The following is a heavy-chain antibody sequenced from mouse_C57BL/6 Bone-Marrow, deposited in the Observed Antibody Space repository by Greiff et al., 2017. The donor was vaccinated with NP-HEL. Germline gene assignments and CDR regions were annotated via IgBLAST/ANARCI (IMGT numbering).Heavy chain of an antibody. J-gene: IGHJ3*01. CDR3: ARHDDGYYGFAY. CDR1: GFTFSDYY. V-gene: IGHV5-12*01. D-gene: IGHD2-3*01. Sequence: DVKLVESGGGLVQPGGSLKLSCAASGFTFSDYYMYWVRQTPEKRLEWVAYISNGGGSTYYPDTVKGRFTISRDNAKNTLYLQMSRLKSEDTAMYYCARHDDGYYGFAYWGQGTLVTVSA. CDR2: ISNGGGST.